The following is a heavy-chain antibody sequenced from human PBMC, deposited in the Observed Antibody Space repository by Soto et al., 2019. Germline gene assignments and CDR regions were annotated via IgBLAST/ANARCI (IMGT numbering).Heavy chain of an antibody. V-gene: IGHV4-34*01. CDR2: INCIGST. D-gene: IGHD2-8*02. CDR3: ARDKITGLFDS. J-gene: IGHJ4*02. CDR1: GGSISGYC. Sequence: SETLCLTCAVDGGSISGYCWSWIRQPPGTGLEWMGEINCIGSTNYTPSLKSRVTISVDTSNNQSSLKLTSVTAADTAVYYCARDKITGLFDSWGQGTLVTVSS.